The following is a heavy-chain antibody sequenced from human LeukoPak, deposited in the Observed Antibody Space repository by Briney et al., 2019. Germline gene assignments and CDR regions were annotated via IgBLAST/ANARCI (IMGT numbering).Heavy chain of an antibody. Sequence: ASVKDSCKSSGYTFTQYLLHWVRQAPGQGLEWVGRITPSVDTTNYAQKFRDRVTMTRDTSTSTVYMELSSLRSEDTAVYHCVREESGGSFDYWGQGTLVTVFS. V-gene: IGHV1-46*01. CDR2: ITPSVDTT. J-gene: IGHJ4*02. CDR3: VREESGGSFDY. D-gene: IGHD2-8*02. CDR1: GYTFTQYL.